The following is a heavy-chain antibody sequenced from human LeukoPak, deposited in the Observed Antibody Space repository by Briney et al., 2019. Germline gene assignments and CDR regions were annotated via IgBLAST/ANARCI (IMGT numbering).Heavy chain of an antibody. J-gene: IGHJ4*02. V-gene: IGHV1-46*01. D-gene: IGHD1-1*01. Sequence: ASVKVSCKASGYSFSIYYMQWVRQAPGQGLEWMGIINPSGGSTTYAQKFRDRVTMTRDTSTTTVYVELSSLKSEDTAVYYCASWTGRTGPDFWRQRTLVTVSS. CDR1: GYSFSIYY. CDR3: ASWTGRTGPDF. CDR2: INPSGGST.